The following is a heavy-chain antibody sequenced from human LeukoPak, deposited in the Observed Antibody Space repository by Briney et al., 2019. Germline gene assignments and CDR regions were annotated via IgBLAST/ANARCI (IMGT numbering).Heavy chain of an antibody. CDR1: GGSISRYY. CDR3: ARHDMDVAVGGLDYFDH. CDR2: IYYSGST. J-gene: IGHJ4*02. V-gene: IGHV4-59*08. D-gene: IGHD2-15*01. Sequence: PSETLSLTCTVSGGSISRYYWSWLRQPPGKGLEWIGYIYYSGSTNYNPSLKSRVTMSVDTSKNQFSVKLSSVTTADTAVYYCARHDMDVAVGGLDYFDHWGQGTLVTVSS.